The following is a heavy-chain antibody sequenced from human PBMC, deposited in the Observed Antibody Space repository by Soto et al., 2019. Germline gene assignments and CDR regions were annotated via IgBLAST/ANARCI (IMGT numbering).Heavy chain of an antibody. Sequence: PGGSLRLSCVGSGFTFSTYSINWVRQAPGKGLEWVSSISSRSDIYYADSVKGRFTISRDNSKNTLYLQMNSLRAEDTAVYYCARGTQNPWRLLSDRSFDYWGQGTLVTVSS. CDR1: GFTFSTYS. J-gene: IGHJ4*02. CDR2: ISSRSDI. V-gene: IGHV3-21*01. CDR3: ARGTQNPWRLLSDRSFDY. D-gene: IGHD2-21*02.